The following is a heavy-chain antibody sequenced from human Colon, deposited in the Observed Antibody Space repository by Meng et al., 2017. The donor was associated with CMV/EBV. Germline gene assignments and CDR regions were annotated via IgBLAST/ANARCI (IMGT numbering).Heavy chain of an antibody. V-gene: IGHV4-4*07. CDR2: IYSNGRI. CDR3: GRAGARGVPIDV. Sequence: VQLGESGPGLVKPSGTLSLTCTVSGGSISGNYWTWIRRPAGEGLQWLGRIYSNGRIDENYSLRSRVTISVDTSKNQLSLRLTSVTAADTAVYYCGRAGARGVPIDVWGRGTLVTVSS. J-gene: IGHJ1*01. D-gene: IGHD3-10*01. CDR1: GGSISGNY.